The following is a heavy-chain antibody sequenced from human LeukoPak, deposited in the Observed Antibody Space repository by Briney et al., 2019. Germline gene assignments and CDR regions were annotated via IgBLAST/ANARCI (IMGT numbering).Heavy chain of an antibody. J-gene: IGHJ4*02. CDR1: GFSFNNYN. Sequence: GGSLRLSCAASGFSFNNYNMNWVRQTPGQGLEWVSSITSGSSHIYYADSVKGRFTISRDNAKSSLYLQMNSLRTEDTAVYYCASLGGDYYDSSGYYPPFDYWGQGTLVTVSS. CDR2: ITSGSSHI. D-gene: IGHD3-22*01. V-gene: IGHV3-21*01. CDR3: ASLGGDYYDSSGYYPPFDY.